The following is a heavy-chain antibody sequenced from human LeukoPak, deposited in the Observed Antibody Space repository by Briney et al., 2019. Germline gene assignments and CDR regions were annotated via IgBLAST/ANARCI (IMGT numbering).Heavy chain of an antibody. CDR2: IYYSGST. J-gene: IGHJ6*02. D-gene: IGHD3-3*01. CDR1: GGSISSGGYY. V-gene: IGHV4-31*03. Sequence: SQTQSLTCTVSGGSISSGGYYWSWIRQHPGKGLEWIGYIYYSGSTYYNPSLKSRVTISVDTSKNQFSLKLSSVTAADTAVYYCARADFWSGYRPYYYGMDVWGQGTTVTVSS. CDR3: ARADFWSGYRPYYYGMDV.